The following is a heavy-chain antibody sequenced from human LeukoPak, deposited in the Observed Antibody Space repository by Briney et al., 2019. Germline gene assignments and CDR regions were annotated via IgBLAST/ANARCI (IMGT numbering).Heavy chain of an antibody. D-gene: IGHD3-10*01. J-gene: IGHJ4*02. Sequence: SETLSLTCTVSGGSISSYYWSWIRQPPGKGLGWIGYIYYSGSTNYNPSLKSRVTISVDTSKNQFSLKLSSVTAADTAVYYCARVTDERITMVRGVVFDYWGQGTLVTVSP. CDR2: IYYSGST. V-gene: IGHV4-59*01. CDR3: ARVTDERITMVRGVVFDY. CDR1: GGSISSYY.